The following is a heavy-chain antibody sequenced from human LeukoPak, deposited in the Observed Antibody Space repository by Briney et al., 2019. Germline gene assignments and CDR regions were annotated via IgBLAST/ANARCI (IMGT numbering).Heavy chain of an antibody. D-gene: IGHD3-22*01. CDR2: ISGSGGST. J-gene: IGHJ3*02. CDR1: GFTFSSYA. CDR3: AKAPRPVLVITTAGLDAFDI. Sequence: TGGSLRLSCAASGFTFSSYAMSWVRQAPGKGLEWVSAISGSGGSTYYADSVKGRFTISRDNSKNTLYLQMNSLRAEDTAVYYCAKAPRPVLVITTAGLDAFDIWGQGTMVTVSS. V-gene: IGHV3-23*01.